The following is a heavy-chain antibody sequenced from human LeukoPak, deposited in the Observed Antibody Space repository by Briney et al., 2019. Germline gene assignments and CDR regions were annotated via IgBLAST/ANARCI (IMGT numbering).Heavy chain of an antibody. D-gene: IGHD6-19*01. V-gene: IGHV1-69*04. Sequence: ASVKVSCKASGGTSSSYAISWVRQAPGQGLEWMGRIIPILGIANYAQKFQGRVTITADKSTSTAYMELSSLRSEDTAVYYCARDLRRNSSGQGNWFDPWGQGTLVTVSS. CDR1: GGTSSSYA. J-gene: IGHJ5*02. CDR3: ARDLRRNSSGQGNWFDP. CDR2: IIPILGIA.